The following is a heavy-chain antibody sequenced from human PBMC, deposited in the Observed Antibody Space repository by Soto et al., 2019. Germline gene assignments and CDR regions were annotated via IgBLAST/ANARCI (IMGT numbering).Heavy chain of an antibody. Sequence: GASVKVSCKASGYTFTSFDISWVRQANGQGLEWMGWMNPNSGNTGYAQNFQGRVTMTRNTSISTAYMELSSLRSEDSAKYYCARHLSLGDCSSASCSHFDYWG. CDR2: MNPNSGNT. CDR1: GYTFTSFD. D-gene: IGHD2-2*01. V-gene: IGHV1-8*01. CDR3: ARHLSLGDCSSASCSHFDY. J-gene: IGHJ4*01.